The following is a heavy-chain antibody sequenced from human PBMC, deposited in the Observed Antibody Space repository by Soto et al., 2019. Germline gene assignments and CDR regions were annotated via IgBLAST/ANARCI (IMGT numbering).Heavy chain of an antibody. J-gene: IGHJ6*02. Sequence: ASVKVSCKASGYTFTSYGISWVRQAPGQGLEWLGIINPSGGSTTYAQKFRGRVIMTRDTSTSTVYMELSSLRSEDTAVYYCARDLRGDGDAYFYYGMDVWGQGTTVTVSS. D-gene: IGHD4-17*01. CDR3: ARDLRGDGDAYFYYGMDV. CDR2: INPSGGST. CDR1: GYTFTSYG. V-gene: IGHV1-46*01.